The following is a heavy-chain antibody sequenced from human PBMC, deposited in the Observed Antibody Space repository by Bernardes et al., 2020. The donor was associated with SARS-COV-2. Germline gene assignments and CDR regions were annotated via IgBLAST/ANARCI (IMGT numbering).Heavy chain of an antibody. D-gene: IGHD6-13*01. Sequence: GGSLRLFCAASGFTVSSNYMSWVRQAPGKGLEWVSVIYSGGNTYYADSVKDRFTISRDNSKNTLYLQMNSLRAEDTAVYFCARDYPDPADWGQGTLVTVSS. V-gene: IGHV3-66*01. CDR1: GFTVSSNY. CDR2: IYSGGNT. J-gene: IGHJ4*02. CDR3: ARDYPDPAD.